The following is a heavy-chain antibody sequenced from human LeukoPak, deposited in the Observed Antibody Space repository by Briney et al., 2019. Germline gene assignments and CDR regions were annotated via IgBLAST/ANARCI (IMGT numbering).Heavy chain of an antibody. CDR1: GFTFDDYG. J-gene: IGHJ3*02. CDR2: INWNGGST. Sequence: GGSLRLSCAASGFTFDDYGMSWVRQAPGKGLEWVSGINWNGGSTGYADSVKGRFTISRDNAKNSLYLQMNSLRAEDTALYYCARGGPLPYSSGWYVGRDAFDIWGQGTMVTVSS. D-gene: IGHD6-19*01. V-gene: IGHV3-20*04. CDR3: ARGGPLPYSSGWYVGRDAFDI.